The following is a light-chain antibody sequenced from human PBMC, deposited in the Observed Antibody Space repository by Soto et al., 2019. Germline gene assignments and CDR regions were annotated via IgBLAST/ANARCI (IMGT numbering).Light chain of an antibody. Sequence: QSALTQPPSVSGAPGQRVTVSCTGSSSNIGAGYDVHWYQQLPGTAPKLLIYENYNRPSGVPDRFSGSKSGTSASLAITGLQAEDEADYYCQSYDSGLSGSVFGGGTKVTVL. V-gene: IGLV1-40*01. CDR2: ENY. J-gene: IGLJ2*01. CDR1: SSNIGAGYD. CDR3: QSYDSGLSGSV.